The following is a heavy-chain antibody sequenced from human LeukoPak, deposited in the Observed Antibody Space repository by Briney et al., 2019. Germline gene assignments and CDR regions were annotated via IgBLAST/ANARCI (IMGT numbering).Heavy chain of an antibody. CDR2: ISYDGSNK. CDR1: GFTFSSYA. Sequence: GRSLRLSCAASGFTFSSYAMHWVRQAPGKGLEWVAVISYDGSNKYYADSVKGRFTISRDNSKNTLYLQMNSLRAEDTAVYYCARDRRWLQCFDYWGQGTPVTVSS. J-gene: IGHJ4*02. D-gene: IGHD5-12*01. CDR3: ARDRRWLQCFDY. V-gene: IGHV3-30-3*01.